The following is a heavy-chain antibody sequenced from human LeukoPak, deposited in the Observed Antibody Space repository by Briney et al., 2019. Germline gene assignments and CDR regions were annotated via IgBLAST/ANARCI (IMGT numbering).Heavy chain of an antibody. V-gene: IGHV3-21*01. CDR3: ARDRFNHGMGV. CDR1: GFTFSSYW. Sequence: PGGSLRLSCAASGFTFSSYWMHWVRQAPGKGLEWVSSISSSSSYIYYADSVKGRFTISRDNAKNSLYLQMNSLRAEDTAVYYCARDRFNHGMGVWGQGTTVTVSS. CDR2: ISSSSSYI. J-gene: IGHJ6*02. D-gene: IGHD3-10*01.